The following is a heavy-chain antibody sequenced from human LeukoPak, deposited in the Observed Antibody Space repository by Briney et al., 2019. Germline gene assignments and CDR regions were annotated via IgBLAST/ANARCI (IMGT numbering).Heavy chain of an antibody. CDR2: IYYSGTT. CDR1: GGSISSSTYY. V-gene: IGHV4-39*01. J-gene: IGHJ4*02. Sequence: PSETLSLTCTGSGGSISSSTYYWGWIRQPPGTGLEWIGSIYYSGTTYYNPSLKSRVTISVDMSKNQFSLKLSSVTAADTAVYYCARQDNYYFDYWGQGILVTVSS. D-gene: IGHD1-20*01. CDR3: ARQDNYYFDY.